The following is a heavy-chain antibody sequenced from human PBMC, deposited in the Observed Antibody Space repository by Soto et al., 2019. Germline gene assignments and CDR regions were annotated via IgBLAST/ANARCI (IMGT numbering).Heavy chain of an antibody. CDR1: GFSLSHYV. D-gene: IGHD5-18*01. V-gene: IGHV3-30*14. CDR3: APGGDTYGFRGFDL. CDR2: IRDDATT. Sequence: VQLVESGGGVVQPGTSLRLSCAVSGFSLSHYVFHWVRQAPGKGLEWVAVIRDDATTNYATSVMGRFTVSRDMSKSAMFLQMNNLRVDDAAIYYCAPGGDTYGFRGFDLWGQGNLCTVSS. J-gene: IGHJ5*02.